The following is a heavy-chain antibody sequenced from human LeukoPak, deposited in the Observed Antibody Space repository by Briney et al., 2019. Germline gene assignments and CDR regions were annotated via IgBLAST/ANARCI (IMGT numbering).Heavy chain of an antibody. CDR3: ARDGGKGWLWFDY. Sequence: SETLSLTCTVSGGSISSYYWSWIRQPPGKGLEYIGYIYFSGSTNYNPSLESRVTISVDTSKNQFSLKLSSVTAADTAVYYCARDGGKGWLWFDYWGQGTLVTVSS. CDR2: IYFSGST. V-gene: IGHV4-59*01. CDR1: GGSISSYY. J-gene: IGHJ4*02. D-gene: IGHD3-9*01.